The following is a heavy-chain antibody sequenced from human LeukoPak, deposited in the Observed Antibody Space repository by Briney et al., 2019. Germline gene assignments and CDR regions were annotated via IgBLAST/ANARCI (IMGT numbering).Heavy chain of an antibody. Sequence: GGSLRLSCAASGFTFSTYAMSWVRQAPGKGLEWVSSISSSAYDIFDADSVKGRFTISRDNSKNTLYLQMNSLRAEDTAVYYCAKDEGYCSGGSCYLGAFDIWGQGTMVTVSS. CDR1: GFTFSTYA. J-gene: IGHJ3*02. CDR2: ISSSAYDI. CDR3: AKDEGYCSGGSCYLGAFDI. D-gene: IGHD2-15*01. V-gene: IGHV3-23*01.